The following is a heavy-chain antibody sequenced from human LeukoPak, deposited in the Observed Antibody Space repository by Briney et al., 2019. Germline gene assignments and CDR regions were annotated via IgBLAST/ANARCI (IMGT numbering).Heavy chain of an antibody. Sequence: GGSLRLPCEASGFTFRNAWMSWVRQAPGKGLEWVGRIKSESDGGTIDYAAPVKGKVTISRDDSKKTVYLQMSSLTTEDTAVYYCNTAGIVWGQGTTVTVSS. J-gene: IGHJ6*02. CDR3: NTAGIV. V-gene: IGHV3-15*01. CDR1: GFTFRNAW. CDR2: IKSESDGGTI. D-gene: IGHD1-14*01.